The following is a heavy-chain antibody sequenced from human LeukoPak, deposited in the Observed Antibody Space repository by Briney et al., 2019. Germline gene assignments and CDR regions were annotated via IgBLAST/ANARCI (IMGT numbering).Heavy chain of an antibody. J-gene: IGHJ3*02. CDR2: IYHSGST. CDR3: ARAAGIAAAGPGGNDAFDI. V-gene: IGHV4-30-2*01. CDR1: GGSISSGGYY. D-gene: IGHD6-13*01. Sequence: SQTLSLTCTVSGGSISSGGYYWSWIRQPPGKGLEWIGYIYHSGSTYYNPSLKSRVTISVDRSKNQFSLKLSSVTAADTAVYYCARAAGIAAAGPGGNDAFDIWGQGTMVTVSS.